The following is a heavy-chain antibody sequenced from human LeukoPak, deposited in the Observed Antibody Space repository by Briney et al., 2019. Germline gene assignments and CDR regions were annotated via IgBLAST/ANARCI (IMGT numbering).Heavy chain of an antibody. CDR2: IIPIFGTA. D-gene: IGHD3-10*01. J-gene: IGHJ4*02. CDR3: ARESSGSYFPFDY. V-gene: IGHV1-69*13. CDR1: GGTFSSYA. Sequence: GASVKVSCKASGGTFSSYAISWVRQAPGQGLEWTGGIIPIFGTANYAQKFQGRVTITADESTSTAYMELSSLRSEDTAVYYCARESSGSYFPFDYWGQGTLVTVSS.